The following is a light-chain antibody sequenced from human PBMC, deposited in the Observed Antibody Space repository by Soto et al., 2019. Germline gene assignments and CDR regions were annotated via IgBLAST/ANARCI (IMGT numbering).Light chain of an antibody. CDR3: QQPNSFPIT. Sequence: DVQVTQSPSFVSASVGDRVTLTCRPSQGIGTWLAWYQQKPGKAPSLLIYGATDVQSGVPSRFSGSGLGTHFSLTIFSLQPEDFATYYCQQPNSFPITFGQRTRLEI. V-gene: IGKV1D-12*01. CDR1: QGIGTW. CDR2: GAT. J-gene: IGKJ5*01.